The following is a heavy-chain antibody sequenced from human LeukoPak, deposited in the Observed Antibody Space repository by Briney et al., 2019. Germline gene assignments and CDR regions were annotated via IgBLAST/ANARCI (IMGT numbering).Heavy chain of an antibody. V-gene: IGHV1-2*02. Sequence: AASVKVSCKASGYTFTGYYMHWVRQAPGQGLEWMGWINPNSGGTNYAQKFQGRVTMTRDTSISTAYMELSRLRSDDTAVYYCAREPYYYYYYMDLWGKGTTVTVSS. CDR3: AREPYYYYYYMDL. CDR2: INPNSGGT. J-gene: IGHJ6*03. CDR1: GYTFTGYY.